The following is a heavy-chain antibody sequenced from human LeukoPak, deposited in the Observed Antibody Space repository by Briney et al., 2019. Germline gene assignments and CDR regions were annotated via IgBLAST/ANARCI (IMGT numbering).Heavy chain of an antibody. J-gene: IGHJ6*03. CDR2: IYTSGST. Sequence: PSETLSLTCTVSGGSISSGSYYWSWIRQPAGKGLEWIGRIYTSGSTNYNPSLKSRDTISVDTSKNQFPLKLSSVTAADTAVYYCARDQEAYCSSTSCYEYYYYMDVWGKGTTVTISS. CDR1: GGSISSGSYY. CDR3: ARDQEAYCSSTSCYEYYYYMDV. D-gene: IGHD2-2*01. V-gene: IGHV4-61*02.